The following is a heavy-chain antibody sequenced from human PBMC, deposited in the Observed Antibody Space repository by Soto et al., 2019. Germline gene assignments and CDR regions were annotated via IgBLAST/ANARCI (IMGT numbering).Heavy chain of an antibody. CDR3: ASSAGTYDILTGYYYYSGMAV. D-gene: IGHD3-9*01. CDR1: GFTFSSYA. CDR2: ISYDGSNK. J-gene: IGHJ6*02. V-gene: IGHV3-30-3*01. Sequence: GGSLRLSCAAPGFTFSSYAMHWVRQAPGKGLEWVAVISYDGSNKYYADSVKRRFTISSDNSKNTLYLQMNSLRAEDTAVYYCASSAGTYDILTGYYYYSGMAVWGQGTTVTVS.